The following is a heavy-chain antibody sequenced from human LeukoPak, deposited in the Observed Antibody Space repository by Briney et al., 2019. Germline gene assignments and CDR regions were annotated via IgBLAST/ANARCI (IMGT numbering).Heavy chain of an antibody. V-gene: IGHV3-66*01. Sequence: PGGSLRLSCAASGFTFSSYAMSWVRQAPGKGLEWVSVIYSGGSTYYADSVKGRFTISRDNSKNTLYLQMNSLRAEDTAVYYRARNLWFGDFDYWGQGTLVTVSS. D-gene: IGHD3-10*01. CDR3: ARNLWFGDFDY. CDR2: IYSGGST. CDR1: GFTFSSYA. J-gene: IGHJ4*02.